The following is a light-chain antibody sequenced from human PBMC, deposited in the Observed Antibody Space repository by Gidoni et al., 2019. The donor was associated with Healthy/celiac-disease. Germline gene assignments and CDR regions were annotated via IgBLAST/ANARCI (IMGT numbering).Light chain of an antibody. CDR2: WAP. J-gene: IGKJ1*01. V-gene: IGKV4-1*01. CDR3: QQYYSTPQT. Sequence: DIVMTQSPDSLAVSLGARATINCKSSQGVLYSSNNKNYLAWYQQKPGQPPKLLISWAPTRESGVHDRFSGSGLGTDFTLTISSLQAEDVAVYYCQQYYSTPQTFGQGTKVEIK. CDR1: QGVLYSSNNKNY.